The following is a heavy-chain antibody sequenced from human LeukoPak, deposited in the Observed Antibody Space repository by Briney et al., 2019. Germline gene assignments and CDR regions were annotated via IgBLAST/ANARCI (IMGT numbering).Heavy chain of an antibody. V-gene: IGHV4-39*07. D-gene: IGHD3-22*01. CDR2: IYYSGST. J-gene: IGHJ4*02. CDR1: GGSISSSSYY. CDR3: ANLPPYYYDGSGSYV. Sequence: SETLSLTCTVSGGSISSSSYYWGWIRQPPGKGLEWIGSIYYSGSTYYNPSLKSRVTMSLDESKNEVFLKLFSVTAADTAVYFCANLPPYYYDGSGSYVWGQGTLVAVSS.